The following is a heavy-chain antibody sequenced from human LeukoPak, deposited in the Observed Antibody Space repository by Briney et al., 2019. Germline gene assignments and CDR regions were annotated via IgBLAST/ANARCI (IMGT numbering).Heavy chain of an antibody. D-gene: IGHD6-13*01. V-gene: IGHV3-21*01. Sequence: PGGSLRLSCAASGFTFSSYSMNWVRQAPGKGLEWVSSISSSSYIYYADSVKGRFTISRDNAKNSLYLQMNSLRAEDTAVYYCARASSIAAAGSFDYWGQGTLVTVSP. CDR1: GFTFSSYS. CDR3: ARASSIAAAGSFDY. J-gene: IGHJ4*02. CDR2: ISSSSYI.